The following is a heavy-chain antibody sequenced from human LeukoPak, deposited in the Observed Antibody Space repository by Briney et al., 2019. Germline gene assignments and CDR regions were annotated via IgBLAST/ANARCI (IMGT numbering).Heavy chain of an antibody. Sequence: GGSLRLSCTASGFTFSRYWMTWVRQAPGKGLERVANIEENGSAKYYVDSMKGRFTISRDNAKNSLYLQITSLRAEDTAVYYCARDSPGYGGYSYWGQGTLVTVSS. D-gene: IGHD5-12*01. CDR1: GFTFSRYW. CDR3: ARDSPGYGGYSY. CDR2: IEENGSAK. V-gene: IGHV3-7*04. J-gene: IGHJ4*02.